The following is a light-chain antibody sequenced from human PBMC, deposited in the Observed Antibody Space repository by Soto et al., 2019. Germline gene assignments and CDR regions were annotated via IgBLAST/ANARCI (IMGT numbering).Light chain of an antibody. Sequence: EIVLTQSPGTLSLSPGERATLSCRASQSVANSHLAWYQQKPGQAPRLVIYGASFRATGIPDRFSGSGSGTGFTLTISRLQPEDFAVYYSQQYDRSPLFGGGTKVEF. CDR1: QSVANSH. J-gene: IGKJ4*01. CDR3: QQYDRSPL. V-gene: IGKV3-20*01. CDR2: GAS.